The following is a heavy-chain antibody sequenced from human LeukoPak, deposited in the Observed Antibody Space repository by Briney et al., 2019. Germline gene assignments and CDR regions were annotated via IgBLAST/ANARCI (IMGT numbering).Heavy chain of an antibody. CDR3: ARGYPHYDILTGYYNGYYFDY. CDR2: INHSGST. V-gene: IGHV4-34*01. D-gene: IGHD3-9*01. J-gene: IGHJ4*02. CDR1: GGSFSGYY. Sequence: SETLSLTCAVYGGSFSGYYWSWIRQPPGKGLEWIGEINHSGSTNYNPSLKSRVTISVGTSKNQFSLKLSSVTAADTAVYYCARGYPHYDILTGYYNGYYFDYWGQGTLVTVSS.